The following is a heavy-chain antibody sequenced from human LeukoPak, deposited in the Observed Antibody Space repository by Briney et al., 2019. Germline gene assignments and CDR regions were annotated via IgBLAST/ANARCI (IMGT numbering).Heavy chain of an antibody. J-gene: IGHJ4*02. CDR2: IYYSGST. D-gene: IGHD5-18*01. CDR1: GGSISSYY. CDR3: ARDVGYSYGYDY. Sequence: PSETLSLTCTVSGGSISSYYWSWIRQPPGKGLEWIGYIYYSGSTNYNPSLKSRVTISVDTSKNQFSLKLSSVTAADTAVYYCARDVGYSYGYDYWGQGTLVIVSS. V-gene: IGHV4-59*01.